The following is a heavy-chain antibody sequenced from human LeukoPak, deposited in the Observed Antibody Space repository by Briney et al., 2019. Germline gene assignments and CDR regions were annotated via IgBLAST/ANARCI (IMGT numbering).Heavy chain of an antibody. CDR2: IKQDGSEK. CDR1: GFTFSSYW. J-gene: IGHJ4*02. D-gene: IGHD6-19*01. CDR3: ARDSTSSGWYGYFDY. V-gene: IGHV3-7*03. Sequence: GGSLRLSCAASGFTFSSYWMSWGRQAPGKGLEWGANIKQDGSEKYYVDSVKGRFTISRDNAKNSLYLQMNSLRAEDTAVYYCARDSTSSGWYGYFDYWGQGTLVTVSS.